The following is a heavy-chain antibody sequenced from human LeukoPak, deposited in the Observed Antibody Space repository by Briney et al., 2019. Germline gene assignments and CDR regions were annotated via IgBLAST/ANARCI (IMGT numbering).Heavy chain of an antibody. CDR1: GYTFTDYY. V-gene: IGHV1-2*02. Sequence: VSVTLSCKASGYTFTDYYIQWVRQAPGQGPEWMGWINPNSGGTNYAQAFQGRVTMTRDTSITTAYMEVSRLTSDDTAVYYCVRDSSTSIHDAFDIWGQGTMVTVSS. J-gene: IGHJ3*02. CDR2: INPNSGGT. CDR3: VRDSSTSIHDAFDI. D-gene: IGHD6-13*01.